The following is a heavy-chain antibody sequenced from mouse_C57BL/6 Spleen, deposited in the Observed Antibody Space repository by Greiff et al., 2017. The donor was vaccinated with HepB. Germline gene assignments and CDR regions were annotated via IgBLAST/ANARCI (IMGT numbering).Heavy chain of an antibody. V-gene: IGHV1-50*01. CDR2: IDPSDSYT. CDR3: TRTAYYGSSYGYFDV. CDR1: GYTFTSYW. Sequence: VKLQQPGAELVKPGASVKLSCKASGYTFTSYWMQWVKQRPGQGLEWIGEIDPSDSYTNYNQKFKGKATLTVDTSSSTAYMQLSSLTSEDSAVYYCTRTAYYGSSYGYFDVWGTGTTVTVSS. D-gene: IGHD1-1*01. J-gene: IGHJ1*03.